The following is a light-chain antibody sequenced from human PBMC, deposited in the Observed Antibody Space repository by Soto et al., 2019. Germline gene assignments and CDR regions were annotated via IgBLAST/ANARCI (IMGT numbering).Light chain of an antibody. CDR2: GTS. V-gene: IGKV3-20*01. CDR1: QSVSNTY. CDR3: QQYGSSPPDT. Sequence: EIVLTQSPGALSLSPGERATLSCMVIQSVSNTYLGWYQQTPGQAHRLLIYGTSNRASGIPDRFSGSGSGTDFTLTISRLEPEDGAVYYCQQYGSSPPDTFGQGTKLEIK. J-gene: IGKJ2*01.